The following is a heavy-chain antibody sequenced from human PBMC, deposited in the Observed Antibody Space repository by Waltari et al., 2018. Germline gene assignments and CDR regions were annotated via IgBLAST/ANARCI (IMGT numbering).Heavy chain of an antibody. CDR3: AKGPDSSGYYSNWFDP. D-gene: IGHD3-22*01. V-gene: IGHV3-30*02. CDR2: IWSDETNK. CDR1: GFPFSNHG. Sequence: QVQLVESGGGVVQPGGSLRLSCAASGFPFSNHGIHWVRQAPGKGLEWVAFIWSDETNKHYADSVQGRFTISRDNSKNTVFLQMNSLRTEDTAVYYCAKGPDSSGYYSNWFDPWGQGILVTVSS. J-gene: IGHJ5*02.